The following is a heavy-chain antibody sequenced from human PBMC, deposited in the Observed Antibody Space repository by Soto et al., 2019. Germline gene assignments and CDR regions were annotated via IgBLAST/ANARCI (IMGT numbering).Heavy chain of an antibody. CDR2: IYHSGST. CDR1: GGSISSGGYS. V-gene: IGHV4-30-2*01. J-gene: IGHJ4*02. Sequence: QLQLQESGSGLVEPSQTLSLTCAVSGGSISSGGYSWSWIRQPPGKGLEWIGYIYHSGSTYYNPSLKSRVTISVDRSKNQFSLKLSSVTAADTAVYYCARSGYPGPAAIGDFDYWGQGTLVTVSS. D-gene: IGHD2-2*01. CDR3: ARSGYPGPAAIGDFDY.